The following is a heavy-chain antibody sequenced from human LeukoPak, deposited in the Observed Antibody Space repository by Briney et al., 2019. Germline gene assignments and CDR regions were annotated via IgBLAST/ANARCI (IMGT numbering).Heavy chain of an antibody. J-gene: IGHJ5*02. CDR3: ARDRQFRLHDP. Sequence: PGGSLRLSCTVSGFTFSDYYMTRIRQAPGKGLEWLAYISTSGSIVSYADSVKGRFTISRDNAKSSVYLQIDSLRAEDTAMYYCARDRQFRLHDPWGQGILVTVSS. V-gene: IGHV3-11*01. CDR2: ISTSGSIV. CDR1: GFTFSDYY. D-gene: IGHD3-16*01.